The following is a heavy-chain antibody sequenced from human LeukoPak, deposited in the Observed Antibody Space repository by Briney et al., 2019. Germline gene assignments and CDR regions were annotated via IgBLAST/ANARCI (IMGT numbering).Heavy chain of an antibody. CDR2: IQTSGNT. CDR1: GGSFSSYY. V-gene: IGHV4-59*10. J-gene: IGHJ4*02. CDR3: ARDRPNDASGDFDY. D-gene: IGHD1-26*01. Sequence: TPSETLSLTCAVYGGSFSSYYWSWIRQPAGKGLEWIGRIQTSGNTNYNPSLKSRVTMSVDTSKNQFSLKLSSVTAADTAVYYCARDRPNDASGDFDYWGQGTLVTVSS.